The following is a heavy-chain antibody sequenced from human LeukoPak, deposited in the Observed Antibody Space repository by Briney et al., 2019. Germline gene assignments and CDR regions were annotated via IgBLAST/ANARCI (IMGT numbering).Heavy chain of an antibody. CDR3: ARALWFGETFPAY. CDR1: GFTFSDYC. D-gene: IGHD3-10*01. CDR2: ISGSSSTI. Sequence: GGSLRLSCAASGFTFSDYCMTWIRQTPGKGLEWVSYISGSSSTIYYADSVKGRFTISRDNAKNSLYLQMNSLRAEDTAVYYCARALWFGETFPAYWGQGTLVTVSS. J-gene: IGHJ4*02. V-gene: IGHV3-11*04.